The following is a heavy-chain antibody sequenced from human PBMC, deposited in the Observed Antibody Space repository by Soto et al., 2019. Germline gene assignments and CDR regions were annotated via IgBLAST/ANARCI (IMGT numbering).Heavy chain of an antibody. CDR2: ISGDGSYI. CDR3: AKVPYAFWSGSPPYGMDV. CDR1: GFTFSSYI. D-gene: IGHD3-3*01. J-gene: IGHJ6*02. Sequence: GGSLRLSCAASGFTFSSYILNWGRQAPGKGLEWVSSISGDGSYIYYADSVKGRFTISRDSTRKSMYLQMNSLRAEDTAIYYCAKVPYAFWSGSPPYGMDVWGQGTTVTVSS. V-gene: IGHV3-21*01.